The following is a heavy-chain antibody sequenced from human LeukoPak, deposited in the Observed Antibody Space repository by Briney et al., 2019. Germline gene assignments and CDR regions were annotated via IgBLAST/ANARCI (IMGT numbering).Heavy chain of an antibody. D-gene: IGHD2/OR15-2a*01. CDR2: TYYRSKWYN. Sequence: SQTLSLTCALPGDRVSSNIAAWHWIRQSPSRGLEWLGRTYYRSKWYNDYAVSVKSRIAINSDTSKDQFSLQLNSVTPEDTAVYYCAKGGVSFDYWGQGTLVTVSS. J-gene: IGHJ4*02. V-gene: IGHV6-1*01. CDR1: GDRVSSNIAA. CDR3: AKGGVSFDY.